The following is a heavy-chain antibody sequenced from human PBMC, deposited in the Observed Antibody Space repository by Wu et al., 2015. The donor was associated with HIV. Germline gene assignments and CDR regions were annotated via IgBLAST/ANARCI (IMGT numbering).Heavy chain of an antibody. CDR1: GYTFTSYG. CDR3: ARDVSGERFDGYYYYGMDV. D-gene: IGHD1-1*01. CDR2: SALTMVNT. J-gene: IGHJ6*02. V-gene: IGHV1-18*01. Sequence: VQSGAEVKKPGASVKVSCKASGYTFTSYGISWVRQALDKGLSGWDGSALTMVNTNYAQKLQGRVTMTTDTSTSTAYMELRSLRSDDTAVYYCARDVSGERFDGYYYYGMDVWGQGTTVTVSS.